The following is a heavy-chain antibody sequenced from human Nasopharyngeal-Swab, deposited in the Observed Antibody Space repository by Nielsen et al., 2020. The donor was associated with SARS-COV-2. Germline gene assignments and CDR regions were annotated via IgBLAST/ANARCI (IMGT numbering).Heavy chain of an antibody. Sequence: WIRQPPGKGLVWIGYIYYSGSTYYNPSLKSRVTISVDTSKNQFSLKLSPVTAADTAVYYCARDAAGYCSSTSCYAGTGMDVWGQGTTVTVSS. CDR2: IYYSGST. J-gene: IGHJ6*02. V-gene: IGHV4-30-4*01. D-gene: IGHD2-2*01. CDR3: ARDAAGYCSSTSCYAGTGMDV.